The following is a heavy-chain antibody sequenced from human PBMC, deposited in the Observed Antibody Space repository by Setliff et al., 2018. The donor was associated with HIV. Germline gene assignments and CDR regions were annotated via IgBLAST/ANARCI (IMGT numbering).Heavy chain of an antibody. CDR3: AREIPYSFVYDLDY. CDR1: GGSISSGGYY. V-gene: IGHV4-61*02. J-gene: IGHJ4*01. CDR2: IYTSGST. Sequence: SETLSLTCTVSGGSISSGGYYWSWIRQPAGKELEWIGRIYTSGSTNYNPSLKSRLTISVDTSKNQFSLTRSSVTAADTAVYYCAREIPYSFVYDLDYWGHGTLVTVSS. D-gene: IGHD5-18*01.